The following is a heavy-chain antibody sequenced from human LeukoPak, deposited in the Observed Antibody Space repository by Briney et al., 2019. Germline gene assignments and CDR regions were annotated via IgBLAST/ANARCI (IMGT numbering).Heavy chain of an antibody. D-gene: IGHD3-3*01. J-gene: IGHJ6*03. Sequence: GASVKVSCKASGYTFTGYYMHWVRQAPGQGLEWMGWINPNSGGTNYAQKLQGRVTMTRDTSISTAYMELSRLRSDDTAVYYCARERDYDFWSGRMDVWGKGTTVTVSS. CDR1: GYTFTGYY. CDR3: ARERDYDFWSGRMDV. V-gene: IGHV1-2*02. CDR2: INPNSGGT.